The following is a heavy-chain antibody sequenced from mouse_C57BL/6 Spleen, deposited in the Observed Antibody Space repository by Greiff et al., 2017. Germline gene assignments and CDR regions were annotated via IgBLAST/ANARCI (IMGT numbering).Heavy chain of an antibody. CDR2: ISSGSSTI. J-gene: IGHJ3*01. CDR1: GFTFSDYG. V-gene: IGHV5-17*01. Sequence: EVKVVESGGGLVKPGGSLKLSCAASGFTFSDYGMHWVRQAPEKGLEWVAYISSGSSTIYYADTVKGRFTISRDNAKNTLFLQMTSLRSEDTAMYYCARRTIDSVWFAYWGQGTLVTVSA. D-gene: IGHD3-2*01. CDR3: ARRTIDSVWFAY.